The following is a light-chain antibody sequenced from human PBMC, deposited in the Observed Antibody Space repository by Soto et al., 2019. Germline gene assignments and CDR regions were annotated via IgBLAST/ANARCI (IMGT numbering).Light chain of an antibody. CDR1: QSVSSSY. V-gene: IGKV3-20*01. CDR2: GAS. J-gene: IGKJ1*01. Sequence: EIVLTQSPGTLSLSPGERATLSCRASQSVSSSYLAWYQLKPGQAPRLLIYGASSRATGIPDRFSGSGSGTDFTLTISSLQSEDFAVYFCQQYHIWPSWTFGQGTKVEHK. CDR3: QQYHIWPSWT.